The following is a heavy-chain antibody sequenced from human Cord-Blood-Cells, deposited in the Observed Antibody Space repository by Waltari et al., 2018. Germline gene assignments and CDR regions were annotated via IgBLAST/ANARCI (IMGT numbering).Heavy chain of an antibody. D-gene: IGHD2-15*01. Sequence: RQAPGQGLEWMGGIIPIFGTANYAQKFQGRVTITADESTSTAYMELSSLRSEDTAVYYCARDIVVVVAATPGYYYGMDVWGQGTTVTVSS. J-gene: IGHJ6*02. CDR2: IIPIFGTA. CDR3: ARDIVVVVAATPGYYYGMDV. V-gene: IGHV1-69*01.